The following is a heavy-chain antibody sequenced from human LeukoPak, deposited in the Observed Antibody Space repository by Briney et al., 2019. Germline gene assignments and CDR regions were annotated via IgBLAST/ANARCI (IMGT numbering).Heavy chain of an antibody. J-gene: IGHJ4*02. D-gene: IGHD3-22*01. CDR2: ISAYNGNT. CDR3: ARPLKYYDSSGYYYPFDY. Sequence: ASVKVSCKASGSTFSSYYMHWVRQAPGQGLEWMGWISAYNGNTNYAQKLQGRVTMTTDTSTSTAYMELSSLRSEDTAVYYCARPLKYYDSSGYYYPFDYWGQGTLVTVSS. V-gene: IGHV1-18*04. CDR1: GSTFSSYY.